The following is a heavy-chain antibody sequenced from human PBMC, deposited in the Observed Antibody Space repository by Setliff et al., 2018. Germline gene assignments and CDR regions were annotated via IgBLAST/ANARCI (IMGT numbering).Heavy chain of an antibody. CDR1: GDSISSRRNY. D-gene: IGHD3-3*01. CDR3: ARVSGFLYVDV. J-gene: IGHJ6*03. Sequence: SETLSLTCTVSGDSISSRRNYWGWFRQPAGKELEWIGQIYTSWSTNYNPSLKSRVTMSVDVSKSQFSLKLTSVTAADTAVYYCARVSGFLYVDVWGKGTTVTVSS. V-gene: IGHV4-61*09. CDR2: IYTSWST.